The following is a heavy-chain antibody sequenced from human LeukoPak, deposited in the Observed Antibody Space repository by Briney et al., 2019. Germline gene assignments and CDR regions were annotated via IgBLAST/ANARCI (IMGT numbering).Heavy chain of an antibody. V-gene: IGHV1-8*03. CDR2: MNPNSGNT. Sequence: ASVKVSCKASGYTFTSYDINWVRQATGQGLEWMGLMNPNSGNTGYAQKFQGRVTITTNTSISTAYMELSSLRSEDTAVYYCEREARGAIRRYVYWGEGTLVSVSS. D-gene: IGHD2-2*02. CDR1: GYTFTSYD. J-gene: IGHJ4*02. CDR3: EREARGAIRRYVY.